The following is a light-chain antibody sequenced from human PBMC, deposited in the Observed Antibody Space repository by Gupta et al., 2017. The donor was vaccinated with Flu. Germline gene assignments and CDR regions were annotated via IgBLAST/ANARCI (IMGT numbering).Light chain of an antibody. Sequence: SSSNIGNNYVSWYQQFPGTAPKLLIYENDRRPSGFPDRFSGSNSGTSATLDITGLQTGDEADYYCGTWDSSLTTVVFGGGTKLTVL. CDR2: END. J-gene: IGLJ3*02. V-gene: IGLV1-51*02. CDR1: SSNIGNNY. CDR3: GTWDSSLTTVV.